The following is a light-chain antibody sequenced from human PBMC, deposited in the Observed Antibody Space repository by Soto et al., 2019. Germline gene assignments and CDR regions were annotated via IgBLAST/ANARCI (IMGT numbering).Light chain of an antibody. CDR1: QSVSSSY. CDR3: QQYGSSPPYT. V-gene: IGKV3-20*01. Sequence: EIVLTQSPGTLSLSPGERATLSCRASQSVSSSYLAWYQQKPGQAPRLLIYVALNRATGIPDRFSASGSGTDFTLTISRLEPEDFAMYYCQQYGSSPPYTFGQGTKLEIK. CDR2: VAL. J-gene: IGKJ2*01.